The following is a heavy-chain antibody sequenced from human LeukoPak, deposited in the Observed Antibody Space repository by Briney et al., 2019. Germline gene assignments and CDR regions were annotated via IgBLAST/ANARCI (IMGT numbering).Heavy chain of an antibody. CDR2: IKQDGSEK. CDR1: GSTLSRYW. J-gene: IGHJ4*02. V-gene: IGHV3-7*01. D-gene: IGHD3-22*01. CDR3: AGGSGYLIEY. Sequence: GGSLGLSCAVPGSTLSRYWMTWVRQAPGKGLQWVANIKQDGSEKQYVDSVKGRFTISRDNVKGSLYLQMDSLRVEDTALYYCAGGSGYLIEYWGQGTLVTVSS.